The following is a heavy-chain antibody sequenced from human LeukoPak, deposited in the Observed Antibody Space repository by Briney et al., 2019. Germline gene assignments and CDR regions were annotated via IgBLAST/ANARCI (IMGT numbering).Heavy chain of an antibody. Sequence: SETLSLTCAVYGGSFSGYYWSWIRQPPGKGLEWIGEINHSGSTNYNPSLRSRVTISVDTSKNQFSLKLSSVTAADTAVYYCARGARRLADDYWGQGTLVTVSS. CDR1: GGSFSGYY. D-gene: IGHD6-19*01. CDR2: INHSGST. CDR3: ARGARRLADDY. V-gene: IGHV4-34*01. J-gene: IGHJ4*02.